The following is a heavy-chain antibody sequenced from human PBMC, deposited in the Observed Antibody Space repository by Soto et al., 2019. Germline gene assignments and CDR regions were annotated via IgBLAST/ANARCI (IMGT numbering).Heavy chain of an antibody. CDR1: GFAFSGYW. V-gene: IGHV3-7*01. CDR2: IKQDGSEK. CDR3: ARATSEDAY. D-gene: IGHD1-26*01. J-gene: IGHJ4*01. Sequence: EVQLVESGGDLVQPGGSLRLSCAASGFAFSGYWMSWVRQAPGKGLEGVANIKQDGSEKYYVDSVKGRFTISRDNAKNSLDLQMISVGGEDTAVYYCARATSEDAYWGHGALVTVSS.